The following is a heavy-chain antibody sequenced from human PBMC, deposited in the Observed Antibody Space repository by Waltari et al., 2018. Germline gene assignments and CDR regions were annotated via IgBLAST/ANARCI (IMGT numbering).Heavy chain of an antibody. CDR1: GLNFGSSW. V-gene: IGHV3-74*01. CDR3: VRARWDYLYFDT. J-gene: IGHJ5*02. CDR2: INYDGTQT. D-gene: IGHD1-26*01. Sequence: EVQLLESGGTIVQPGGSLKVACAASGLNFGSSWMHWVRQTPGKCLMWVSDINYDGTQTKYADAVRGRFTISRDNAKSTLYLQMTDLRAEDTAVYFCVRARWDYLYFDTWGQGTLVTVSS.